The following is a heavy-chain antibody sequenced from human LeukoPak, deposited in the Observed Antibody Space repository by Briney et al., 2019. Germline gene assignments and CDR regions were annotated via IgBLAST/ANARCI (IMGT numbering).Heavy chain of an antibody. CDR1: GGSISSYY. Sequence: PSETLSLTCSVSGGSISSYYWSWIRQPPGKGLEWIGSISYTGSTYYNPSLKSRVTISVDTSKNQFSLKLSSVTAADTAVYYCARTGGSFYFYYYMDVWGKGTTVTVSS. D-gene: IGHD1-26*01. CDR2: ISYTGST. J-gene: IGHJ6*03. CDR3: ARTGGSFYFYYYMDV. V-gene: IGHV4-59*12.